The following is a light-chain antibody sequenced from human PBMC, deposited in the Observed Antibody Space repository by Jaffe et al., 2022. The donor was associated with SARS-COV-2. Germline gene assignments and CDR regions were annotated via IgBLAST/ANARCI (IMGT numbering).Light chain of an antibody. Sequence: QSVLTQPPSVSGAPGQSVTISCTGSSSNIGANYNVHWYQQFPGTAPKLLIYTDNHRPSGVPDRFSGSTSGTSASLVITGLQAEDEADYYCQSFDRRLIGVVFGGGTKLTVL. CDR2: TDN. CDR1: SSNIGANYN. V-gene: IGLV1-40*01. CDR3: QSFDRRLIGVV. J-gene: IGLJ2*01.